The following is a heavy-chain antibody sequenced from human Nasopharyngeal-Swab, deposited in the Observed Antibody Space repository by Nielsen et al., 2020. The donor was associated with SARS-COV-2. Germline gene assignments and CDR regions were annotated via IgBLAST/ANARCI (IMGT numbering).Heavy chain of an antibody. CDR2: IYSGGST. D-gene: IGHD6-19*01. Sequence: GESLKISCAASGFTVSSKYRSWVRRAQGEGLEWVSVIYSGGSTYYADSVKGRFTISRDNSKNTLYLQMNSLRAEDTAVYYCARGQQWLVAGVGAFDIWGQGTMVTVSS. CDR1: GFTVSSKY. CDR3: ARGQQWLVAGVGAFDI. J-gene: IGHJ3*02. V-gene: IGHV3-53*01.